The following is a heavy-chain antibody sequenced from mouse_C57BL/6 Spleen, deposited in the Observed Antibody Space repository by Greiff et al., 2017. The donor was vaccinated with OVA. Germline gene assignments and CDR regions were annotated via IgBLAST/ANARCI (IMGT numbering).Heavy chain of an antibody. CDR1: GYTFTSYW. V-gene: IGHV1-69*01. J-gene: IGHJ4*01. CDR2: IDPSDSYT. D-gene: IGHD4-1*01. Sequence: QVQLKQPGAELVMPGASVKLSCKASGYTFTSYWMHWVKQRPGQGLEWIGEIDPSDSYTNYNQKFKGMSTLTVDKSSSTAYMQLSSLTSEDSAVYYCARRELGRYYAMDYWGQGTSVTVSS. CDR3: ARRELGRYYAMDY.